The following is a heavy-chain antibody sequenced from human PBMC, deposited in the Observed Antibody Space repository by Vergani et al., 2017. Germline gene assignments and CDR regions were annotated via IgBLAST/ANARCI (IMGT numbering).Heavy chain of an antibody. Sequence: LESGGGLVQPGGSLSFSCFGSGFTFSTFNMHWVRQIPGQGLEYISVISSDGKSTNYAKSVKGRFIVTRDNSKNSLHLQMGNLRVEDTGIYYCSKDEQYTDPWERGYFHVLDVGGQGTTVSVSS. V-gene: IGHV3-64*01. CDR1: GFTFSTFN. CDR3: SKDEQYTDPWERGYFHVLDV. J-gene: IGHJ6*02. D-gene: IGHD1-26*01. CDR2: ISSDGKST.